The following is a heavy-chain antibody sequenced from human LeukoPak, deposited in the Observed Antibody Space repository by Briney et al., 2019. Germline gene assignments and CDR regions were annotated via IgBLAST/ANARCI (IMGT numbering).Heavy chain of an antibody. V-gene: IGHV3-7*04. CDR3: ARVPATVKADY. J-gene: IGHJ4*02. Sequence: GGSLRLSCAASGFSFSYYAMNWVRQAPGKGLEWVANINQDGSEKYYVESVKGRFTISRDNAKSSLFLKMNSLRAEDTAVYYCARVPATVKADYWGQGTLVTVSS. CDR2: INQDGSEK. CDR1: GFSFSYYA. D-gene: IGHD4-17*01.